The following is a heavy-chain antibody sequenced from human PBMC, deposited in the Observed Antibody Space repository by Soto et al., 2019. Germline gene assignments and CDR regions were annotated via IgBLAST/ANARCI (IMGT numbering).Heavy chain of an antibody. CDR2: INHSGST. V-gene: IGHV4-34*01. Sequence: QVQLQQWGAGLLKPSETLSLTCAVYGGSFSGYYWSWIRQPPGKVLEWIGEINHSGSTNYNPSLKSRVTISVDTSKNQFSLKLSSVTAADTAVYYCARRGLIAAAGRGWFDPWGQGTLVTVSS. CDR1: GGSFSGYY. J-gene: IGHJ5*02. CDR3: ARRGLIAAAGRGWFDP. D-gene: IGHD6-13*01.